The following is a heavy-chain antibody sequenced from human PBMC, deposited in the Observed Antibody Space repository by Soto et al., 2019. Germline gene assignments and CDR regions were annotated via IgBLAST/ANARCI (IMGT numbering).Heavy chain of an antibody. D-gene: IGHD3-10*01. CDR1: GFIFSNYA. J-gene: IGHJ4*02. Sequence: EVELLESGGGLVQPGWSLRLSCAASGFIFSNYAMFWVRQAPGKGLDWVSTIYAGGTTTHYAESVKGRFTISRDNSNNRLYLQLNNLRAEDTAVYFCAKDLIRGDGYVDFDYWGQGTLVTVSS. CDR2: IYAGGTTT. V-gene: IGHV3-23*03. CDR3: AKDLIRGDGYVDFDY.